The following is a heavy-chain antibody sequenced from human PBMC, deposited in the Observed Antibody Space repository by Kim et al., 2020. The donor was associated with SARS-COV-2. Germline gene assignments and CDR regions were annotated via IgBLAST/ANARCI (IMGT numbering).Heavy chain of an antibody. J-gene: IGHJ4*02. CDR2: AK. V-gene: IGHV3-7*01. Sequence: AKFYLGSVKGRFTISRDNAENSLYLKMDSLRAEDTAVYYCARAGSSDYWGQGTLVTVSS. CDR3: ARAGSSDY. D-gene: IGHD6-6*01.